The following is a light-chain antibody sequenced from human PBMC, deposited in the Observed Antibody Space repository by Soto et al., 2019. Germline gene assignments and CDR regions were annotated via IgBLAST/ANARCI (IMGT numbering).Light chain of an antibody. V-gene: IGLV2-14*01. J-gene: IGLJ1*01. CDR2: GVN. CDR1: SSDVGGYNY. Sequence: QSVLAQPASVSGSPGQSITISCTVTSSDVGGYNYVSWYQQHPGKAPKLIIYGVNSRPSEVSNRFSGSKSGNTASLTISGLQPEDEADYYCNSYTNRYTFVLGTGTKVTVL. CDR3: NSYTNRYTFV.